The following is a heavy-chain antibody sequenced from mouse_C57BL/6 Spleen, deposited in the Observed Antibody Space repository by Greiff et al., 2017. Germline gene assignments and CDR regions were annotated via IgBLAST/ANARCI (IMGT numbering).Heavy chain of an antibody. J-gene: IGHJ1*03. Sequence: QVQLQQPGAELVRPGSSVKLSCKASGYTFTSYWMHWVKQRPIQGLEWIGNIDPSDSETHYNQKFKDKATLAVDKSSSTAYMQLSSLTSEDSAVYYCERKGNYYGSSSWYFDVWGTGTTVTVSS. CDR1: GYTFTSYW. D-gene: IGHD1-1*01. V-gene: IGHV1-52*01. CDR2: IDPSDSET. CDR3: ERKGNYYGSSSWYFDV.